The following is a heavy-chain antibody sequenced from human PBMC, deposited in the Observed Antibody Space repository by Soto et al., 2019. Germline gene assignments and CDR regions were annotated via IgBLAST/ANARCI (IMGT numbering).Heavy chain of an antibody. CDR2: IIPIFGTA. J-gene: IGHJ4*02. CDR3: ARDLGYGSGSYYAY. V-gene: IGHV1-69*06. Sequence: SVKVSCKASGGTFSSYAISWVRQAPGQGLEWMGGIIPIFGTANYAQKFQGRVTITADKSTSTAYMELSSLRSEDTAVYYCARDLGYGSGSYYAYWGQGTLVTVSS. D-gene: IGHD3-10*01. CDR1: GGTFSSYA.